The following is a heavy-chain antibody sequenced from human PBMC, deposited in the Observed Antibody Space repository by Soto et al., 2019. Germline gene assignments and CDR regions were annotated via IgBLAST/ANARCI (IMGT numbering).Heavy chain of an antibody. CDR2: IIPYIGTP. D-gene: IGHD3-22*01. CDR3: ALVVTDSYYCYLMDV. CDR1: GGTFSKYA. Sequence: QVQLVQSGAEVKKPGSSVKVSCKASGGTFSKYAFSWVRQAPGQGLEWMGGIIPYIGTPNYAQKFQGRVTVTADESTSTAFMVLSSLRSDDTAVYYCALVVTDSYYCYLMDVWGQGTTITVSS. V-gene: IGHV1-69*12. J-gene: IGHJ6*02.